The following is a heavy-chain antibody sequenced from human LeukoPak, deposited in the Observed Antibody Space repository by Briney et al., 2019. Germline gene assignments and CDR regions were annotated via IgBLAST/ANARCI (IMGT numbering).Heavy chain of an antibody. CDR2: IWYDGSNK. CDR3: ARDKGAPASAFDI. CDR1: GFTFSSYG. V-gene: IGHV3-33*01. Sequence: PGGSLRLSCAASGFTFSSYGMHWVRQAPGKGLEWVAVIWYDGSNKYYADSVKGRFTISRDNSKNTLYLQMNSLRAEDTAVYYCARDKGAPASAFDIWGQGTMVTVSS. J-gene: IGHJ3*02. D-gene: IGHD4/OR15-4a*01.